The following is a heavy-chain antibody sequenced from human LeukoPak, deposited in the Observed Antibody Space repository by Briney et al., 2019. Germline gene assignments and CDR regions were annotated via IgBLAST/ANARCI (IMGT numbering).Heavy chain of an antibody. CDR3: ARDVHGDYGSGWFDP. Sequence: SVKVSCKTSGSTFNNSAISWVRQAHGQGLEWLGGIMPLFGTAGYAQKFQGRVTITKDESTRTVYLELTSLTSDDTAVYYCARDVHGDYGSGWFDPWGQGTLVSVSS. CDR1: GSTFNNSA. CDR2: IMPLFGTA. V-gene: IGHV1-69*05. J-gene: IGHJ5*02. D-gene: IGHD4-17*01.